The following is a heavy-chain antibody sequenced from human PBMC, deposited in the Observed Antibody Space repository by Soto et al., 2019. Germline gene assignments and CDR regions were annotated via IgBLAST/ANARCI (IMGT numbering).Heavy chain of an antibody. CDR1: GFTFSTYN. Sequence: EVQLVESGGGLVKPGGSLKLSCAASGFTFSTYNMNWVRQAPGEGLEWVSSISSSSTYIYYADSVKGRLTISRDNAKNSLYLQMNRLRAEYTAVYYCARGWLRDPCMHWGQGTLVTVSS. D-gene: IGHD5-12*01. J-gene: IGHJ4*02. CDR3: ARGWLRDPCMH. CDR2: ISSSSTYI. V-gene: IGHV3-21*01.